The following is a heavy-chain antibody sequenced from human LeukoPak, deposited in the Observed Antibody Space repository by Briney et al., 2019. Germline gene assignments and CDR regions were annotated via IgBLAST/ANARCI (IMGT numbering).Heavy chain of an antibody. J-gene: IGHJ4*02. Sequence: SETLSLTCTVSGGSISSYYWSWIRQPPGKGLEWIGYIYYSGSTNYNPSLKSRVTISVDTSKNQFSLKLSSVTAADTAVYYCAGLSGSYYGVFGYWGQGTLVTVSS. CDR1: GGSISSYY. CDR3: AGLSGSYYGVFGY. V-gene: IGHV4-59*01. D-gene: IGHD1-26*01. CDR2: IYYSGST.